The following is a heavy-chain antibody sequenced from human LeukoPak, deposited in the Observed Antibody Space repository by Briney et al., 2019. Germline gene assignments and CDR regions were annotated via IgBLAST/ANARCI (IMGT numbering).Heavy chain of an antibody. J-gene: IGHJ4*02. D-gene: IGHD1-1*01. CDR1: GFSFRSYS. V-gene: IGHV3-21*01. CDR2: ITGSSSYI. Sequence: GRSLRLSCAASGFSFRSYSMDWVRQAPGKGLESVSSITGSSSYISYADSVKGRFTISRDNAENSLFLQMNSLRPEDTAVYFCARDRLEGGETFDSWGKGTLVTVSS. CDR3: ARDRLEGGETFDS.